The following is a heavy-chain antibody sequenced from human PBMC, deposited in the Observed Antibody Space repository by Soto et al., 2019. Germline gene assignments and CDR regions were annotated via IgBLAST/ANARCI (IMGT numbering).Heavy chain of an antibody. V-gene: IGHV5-51*01. CDR2: IYPGDSDT. J-gene: IGHJ4*02. CDR3: ARSVDIVATAPIYYFHY. Sequence: GESLKISCKGSGYSFTSYWIGWVRQMPGKGLEWMGIIYPGDSDTRYSPSFQGQVTISADKSISTAYLQWSSLKASDTAMYYCARSVDIVATAPIYYFHYWGQGTLVTVSS. CDR1: GYSFTSYW. D-gene: IGHD5-12*01.